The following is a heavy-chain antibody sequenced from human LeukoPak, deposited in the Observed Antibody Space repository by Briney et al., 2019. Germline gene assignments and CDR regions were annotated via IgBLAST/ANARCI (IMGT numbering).Heavy chain of an antibody. Sequence: GGSLRLSCAAAGFTFSSYAMHWVRQAPGKGLEWVAVISYDGSNKYYADSVKGRFTISRDNSKNTLYLQMNSLRAEDTAVYYCARDRYYGGNPHAFDIWGQGTMVTVSS. CDR3: ARDRYYGGNPHAFDI. CDR1: GFTFSSYA. J-gene: IGHJ3*02. V-gene: IGHV3-30-3*01. CDR2: ISYDGSNK. D-gene: IGHD4-23*01.